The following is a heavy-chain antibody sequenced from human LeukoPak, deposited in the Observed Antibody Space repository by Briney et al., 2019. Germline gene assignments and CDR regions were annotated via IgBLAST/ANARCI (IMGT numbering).Heavy chain of an antibody. CDR3: ARQKWLDD. CDR1: GGSISSYY. D-gene: IGHD6-19*01. Sequence: SETLSLTCTVSGGSISSYYWSWIRQPPGKGLEWIGYIYYSGSTNYNPSLKSRVTISVDTSKNQFSLKLSSVTAADTAVYYCARQKWLDDWGQGTLVTVSS. J-gene: IGHJ4*02. CDR2: IYYSGST. V-gene: IGHV4-59*08.